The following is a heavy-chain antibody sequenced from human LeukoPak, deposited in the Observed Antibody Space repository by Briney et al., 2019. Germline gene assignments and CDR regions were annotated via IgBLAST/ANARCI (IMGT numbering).Heavy chain of an antibody. D-gene: IGHD5-12*01. J-gene: IGHJ3*02. Sequence: PGGSLRLSCAASGFTFSSYAMSWVRQAPGKGLEWVSAISGSGISTYYADSVKGRFTISRDNSKNTLYLQMNSLRAEDTAVYYCARSCRILDIVATIRARLGGNGFDIWGQGTMVTVSS. CDR2: ISGSGIST. CDR3: ARSCRILDIVATIRARLGGNGFDI. CDR1: GFTFSSYA. V-gene: IGHV3-23*01.